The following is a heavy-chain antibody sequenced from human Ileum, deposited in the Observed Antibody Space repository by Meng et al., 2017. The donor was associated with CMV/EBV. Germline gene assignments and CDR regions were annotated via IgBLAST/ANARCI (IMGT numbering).Heavy chain of an antibody. CDR1: GLTFSSYE. CDR2: ISSSGTV. Sequence: GESLKISCAVSGLTFSSYEMSWVRQAPGKGLEWVSHISSSGTVYYGDSVKGRFTISRDNAKNSLYLQMNSLRAEDTAVYYCASRRNRSFDYWGQGTLVTVSS. J-gene: IGHJ4*02. D-gene: IGHD2/OR15-2a*01. CDR3: ASRRNRSFDY. V-gene: IGHV3-48*03.